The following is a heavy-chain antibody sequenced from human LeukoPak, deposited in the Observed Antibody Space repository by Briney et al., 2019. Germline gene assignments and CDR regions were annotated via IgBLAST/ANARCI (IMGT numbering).Heavy chain of an antibody. CDR1: GFSFNDYA. Sequence: GGSLRLSCAASGFSFNDYAMSWVRQAPGKGLEWVSSIHSATYINYADSLKGRFTISRDNAKNSLFLQMNSLRVEDTAVYFCARDTSGWSIDYWGPGTQVTVSS. CDR3: ARDTSGWSIDY. D-gene: IGHD6-19*01. J-gene: IGHJ4*02. CDR2: IHSATYI. V-gene: IGHV3-69-1*01.